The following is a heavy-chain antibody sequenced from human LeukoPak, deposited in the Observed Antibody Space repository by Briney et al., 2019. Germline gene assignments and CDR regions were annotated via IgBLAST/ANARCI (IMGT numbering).Heavy chain of an antibody. CDR2: ISYDGGNK. J-gene: IGHJ4*02. CDR1: GFTFSSYG. D-gene: IGHD1-26*01. V-gene: IGHV3-30*18. Sequence: GGSLRLSCAASGFTFSSYGMHWVRQAPGKGLEWVAVISYDGGNKYYADSVKGRFTISRDNSKNTLYLQMNSLRAEDTAVYYCAKDAWDYFDYWGQGTLVTVSS. CDR3: AKDAWDYFDY.